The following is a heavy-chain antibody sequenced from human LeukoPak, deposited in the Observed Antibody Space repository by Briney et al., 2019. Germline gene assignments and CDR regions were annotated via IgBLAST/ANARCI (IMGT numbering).Heavy chain of an antibody. D-gene: IGHD3-16*01. CDR2: INPDSGFT. V-gene: IGHV1-2*02. CDR3: APTSEAYTSNWSV. Sequence: ASVKVSCKTSGYRFTDDYIHWVRQAPGQGLEWMGWINPDSGFTNYAPKFQGRVIMTRDTSISTAYVEVRRLRYDDTAIYYCAPTSEAYTSNWSVWGQGTLVTVSP. J-gene: IGHJ4*02. CDR1: GYRFTDDY.